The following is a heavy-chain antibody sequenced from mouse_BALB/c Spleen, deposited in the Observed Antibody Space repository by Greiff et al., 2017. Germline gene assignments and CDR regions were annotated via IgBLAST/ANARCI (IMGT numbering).Heavy chain of an antibody. Sequence: EVKLMESGPGLVKPSQSLSLTCSVTGYSITSGYFWNWIRQFPGNKLEWMGYISYDGSNNYNPSLKNRISITRDTSKNQFFLKLNSVTTEDTATYYCAVYGYDAWFAYWGQGTLVTVSA. CDR3: AVYGYDAWFAY. D-gene: IGHD2-2*01. V-gene: IGHV3-6*02. CDR2: ISYDGSN. CDR1: GYSITSGYF. J-gene: IGHJ3*01.